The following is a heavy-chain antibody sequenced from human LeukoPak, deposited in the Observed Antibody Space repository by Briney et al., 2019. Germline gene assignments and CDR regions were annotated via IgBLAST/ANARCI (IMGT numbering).Heavy chain of an antibody. CDR2: IYYSGST. Sequence: SETLSLTCTVSGGSISSGGYYWSWIRQHPGKGLEWIGYIYYSGSTYYNPSLKSRVTISVDTSKNQFSLKLSSVTAADTAVYYCARGYIAAASYYFDYWGQGTLVTVSS. CDR3: ARGYIAAASYYFDY. CDR1: GGSISSGGYY. J-gene: IGHJ4*02. V-gene: IGHV4-31*03. D-gene: IGHD6-13*01.